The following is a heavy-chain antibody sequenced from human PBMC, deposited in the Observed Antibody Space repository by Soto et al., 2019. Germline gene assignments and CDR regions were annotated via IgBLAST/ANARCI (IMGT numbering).Heavy chain of an antibody. CDR1: GFTFNYYW. V-gene: IGHV3-7*03. CDR2: VKPDGSAT. D-gene: IGHD3-22*01. CDR3: ARDRERVTVNGGIALGAMEV. J-gene: IGHJ6*02. Sequence: GGSLRLSCAASGFTFNYYWMTWVRQAPGKGLEWVANVKPDGSATFYADSLKGGFTISRGNTKNSVSLQMDSLRADDTAVYYCARDRERVTVNGGIALGAMEVWGHGTTVTVSS.